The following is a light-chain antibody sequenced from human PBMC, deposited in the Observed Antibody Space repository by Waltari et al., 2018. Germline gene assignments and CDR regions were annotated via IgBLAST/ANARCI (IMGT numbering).Light chain of an antibody. CDR2: ATS. CDR3: QQYTNWPLT. Sequence: DIQMTQSPSSLSASIGDRVTITCRASENIGSYLNWYQQRTGEAPKLLIYATSTLQTEVPSRFSGSGSGTYFTLTISSLQSEDFAVYYCQQYTNWPLTFGGGTKVEI. V-gene: IGKV1-39*01. J-gene: IGKJ4*01. CDR1: ENIGSY.